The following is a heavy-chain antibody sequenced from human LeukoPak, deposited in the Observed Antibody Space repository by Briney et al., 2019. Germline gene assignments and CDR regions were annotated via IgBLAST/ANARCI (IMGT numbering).Heavy chain of an antibody. V-gene: IGHV5-51*01. CDR3: ARRQVVVSATREDWFDL. J-gene: IGHJ5*02. D-gene: IGHD2-15*01. Sequence: GESLKISCQGSGYIFTSNWIGWVRQMPGKGLEWMGFIYPGDSDTRYSPSFQGQVTISADKSISTAYLQWSSLKASDTAMYYRARRQVVVSATREDWFDLWGQGTLVTVSS. CDR2: IYPGDSDT. CDR1: GYIFTSNW.